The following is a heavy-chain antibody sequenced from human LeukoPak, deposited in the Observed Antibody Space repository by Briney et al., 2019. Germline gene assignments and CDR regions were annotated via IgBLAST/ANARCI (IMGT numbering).Heavy chain of an antibody. Sequence: GGSLRLSCAASGFTFSSNAMSWVRPGPGKGLEWVSVISVSGSRAYYADFVKGRFTVSRDNSKNTVLLQMNSLRVEDTDVYYCTKDHDGMHAWGQGTTVTVSS. CDR3: TKDHDGMHA. J-gene: IGHJ6*02. V-gene: IGHV3-23*01. CDR1: GFTFSSNA. CDR2: ISVSGSRA.